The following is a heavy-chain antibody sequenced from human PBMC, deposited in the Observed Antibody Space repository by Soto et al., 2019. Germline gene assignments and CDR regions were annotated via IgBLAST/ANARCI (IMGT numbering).Heavy chain of an antibody. J-gene: IGHJ1*01. D-gene: IGHD1-26*01. CDR1: GFTFSTYA. CDR3: AKSGFADLEY. Sequence: EVQLLQSGAGLVQPGGSLRLSCAASGFTFSTYAMAWVRQAPGKGLEWVSTVSGGGDHTYYADSVKGRSTISRDASKNTLYLQMDSLRVEDTAVYYCAKSGFADLEYWGQGALVTVSS. V-gene: IGHV3-23*01. CDR2: VSGGGDHT.